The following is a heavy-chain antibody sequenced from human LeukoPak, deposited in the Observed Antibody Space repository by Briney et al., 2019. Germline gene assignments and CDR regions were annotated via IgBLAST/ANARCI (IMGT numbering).Heavy chain of an antibody. J-gene: IGHJ3*02. V-gene: IGHV3-53*01. CDR2: IYSGGSK. Sequence: GGSLRLSCAASGFTVSSNYMSWVRQAPGKGLEWVSVIYSGGSKYYADSVKGRFTISRDNSKNTLYLQINSLRAVDTAVYYCARESAWAYAFDIWGQGTMVTVSS. D-gene: IGHD1-26*01. CDR3: ARESAWAYAFDI. CDR1: GFTVSSNY.